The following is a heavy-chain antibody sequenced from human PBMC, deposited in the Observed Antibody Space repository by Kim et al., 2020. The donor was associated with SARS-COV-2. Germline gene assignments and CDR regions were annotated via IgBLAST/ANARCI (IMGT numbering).Heavy chain of an antibody. CDR2: ISAYNGNT. Sequence: ASVKVSCKASGYTFTSYGISWVRQAPGQGLEWMGWISAYNGNTNYAQKLQGRVTMTTDTSTSTAYMELRSLRSDDTAVYYCARDIADYYDSSVPGDIWGQGTMVTVSS. D-gene: IGHD3-22*01. J-gene: IGHJ3*02. CDR1: GYTFTSYG. CDR3: ARDIADYYDSSVPGDI. V-gene: IGHV1-18*01.